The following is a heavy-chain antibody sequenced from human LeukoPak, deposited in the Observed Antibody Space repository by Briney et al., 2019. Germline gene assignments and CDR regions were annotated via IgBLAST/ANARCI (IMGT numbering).Heavy chain of an antibody. V-gene: IGHV4-39*01. CDR2: IYYSGST. Sequence: KASETLSLTCTVSGGSISSSSYYWGWIRQPPGKGLEWIGSIYYSGSTYYNPSLKSRVTISVDTSKNQFSLKLSSVTAADTAVYYCASNSARGGTFDYWGQGTLVTVSS. D-gene: IGHD2-15*01. CDR1: GGSISSSSYY. CDR3: ASNSARGGTFDY. J-gene: IGHJ4*02.